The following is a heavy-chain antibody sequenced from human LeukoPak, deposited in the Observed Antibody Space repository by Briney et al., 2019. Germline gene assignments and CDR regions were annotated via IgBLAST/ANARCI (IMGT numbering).Heavy chain of an antibody. J-gene: IGHJ5*02. D-gene: IGHD6-6*01. CDR3: ARDRGSSFPNWFDP. Sequence: GGPLRLSCAASGFTFSSYSMNWVRQAPGKGLEWVSSISSSSSYIYYADSVKGRFTISRDNAKNSLYLQMNSLRAEDTAVYYCARDRGSSFPNWFDPWGQGTLVTVSS. CDR2: ISSSSSYI. V-gene: IGHV3-21*01. CDR1: GFTFSSYS.